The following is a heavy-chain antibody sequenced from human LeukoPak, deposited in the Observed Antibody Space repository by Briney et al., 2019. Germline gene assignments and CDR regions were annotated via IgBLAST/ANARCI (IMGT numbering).Heavy chain of an antibody. CDR2: ISGSGGST. Sequence: GGSLRLSCAASGFTFSSSAMSWVRQVPGKGLEWVSAISGSGGSTYYADSVKGRFTISRDNSKNTLYLQMNSLRAEDTAVYYCARGTPTFWSGYYSYWGQGTLVTVSS. J-gene: IGHJ4*02. D-gene: IGHD3-3*01. CDR1: GFTFSSSA. CDR3: ARGTPTFWSGYYSY. V-gene: IGHV3-23*01.